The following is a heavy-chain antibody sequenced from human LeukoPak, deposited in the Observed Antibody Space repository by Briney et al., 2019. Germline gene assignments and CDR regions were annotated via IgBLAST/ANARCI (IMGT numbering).Heavy chain of an antibody. J-gene: IGHJ5*02. CDR3: ARESQYYYRRKAQFDP. CDR2: INHSGST. CDR1: GGSFSGYY. Sequence: PSETLSLTCAVYGGSFSGYYWSWIRQPPGKRLEWVGEINHSGSTNYNASLKSRVTISVDTSKNQFSLKLSSVTAADTAVYYCARESQYYYRRKAQFDPWGQGTLVTVSS. V-gene: IGHV4-34*01. D-gene: IGHD3-10*01.